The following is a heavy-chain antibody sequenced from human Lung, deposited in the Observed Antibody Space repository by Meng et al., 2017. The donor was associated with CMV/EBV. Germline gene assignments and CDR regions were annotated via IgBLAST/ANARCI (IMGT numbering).Heavy chain of an antibody. V-gene: IGHV1-2*02. J-gene: IGHJ4*01. CDR3: ARAEEGDYDTSDYHYIHFDD. CDR1: GYTFTGYY. CDR2: MNPNNGGT. Sequence: ASXXVSXKASGYTFTGYYMHWARQAPGQGLEWMGWMNPNNGGTNYAQKFQGRVTMTRDTSISTAYMELSSLRSDDTAVYYCARAEEGDYDTSDYHYIHFDDXGQGXLVTVSS. D-gene: IGHD3-22*01.